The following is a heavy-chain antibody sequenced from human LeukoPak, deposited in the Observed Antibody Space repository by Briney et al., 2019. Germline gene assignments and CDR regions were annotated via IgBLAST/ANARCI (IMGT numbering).Heavy chain of an antibody. Sequence: PGGSLRLSCAASVFTFSSYWMRWVRQAPGKGLEWVANIKHDGSDTNYVDSVKGRFTISRDNAKHSLYLQMNSLRAEDTAMYYCARRIAATGMKYFDYWGQGTLVTVSS. D-gene: IGHD6-13*01. CDR3: ARRIAATGMKYFDY. CDR2: IKHDGSDT. CDR1: VFTFSSYW. V-gene: IGHV3-7*05. J-gene: IGHJ4*02.